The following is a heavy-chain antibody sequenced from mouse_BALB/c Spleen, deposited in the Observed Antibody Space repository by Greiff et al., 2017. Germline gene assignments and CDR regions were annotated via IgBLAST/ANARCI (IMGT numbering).Heavy chain of an antibody. J-gene: IGHJ3*01. D-gene: IGHD2-14*01. V-gene: IGHV14-3*02. CDR2: IDPANGNT. CDR3: ARGGYRYDGAWFAY. CDR1: GFNIKDTY. Sequence: EVQLQESGAELVKPGASVKLSCTASGFNIKDTYMHWVKQRPEQGLEWIGRIDPANGNTKYDPKFQGKATITADTSSNTAYLQLSSLTSEDTAVYYCARGGYRYDGAWFAYWGQGTLVTVSA.